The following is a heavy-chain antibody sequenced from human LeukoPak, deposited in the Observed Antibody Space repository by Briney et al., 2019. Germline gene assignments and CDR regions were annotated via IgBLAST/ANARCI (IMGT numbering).Heavy chain of an antibody. CDR2: ISSSSSHI. CDR3: ARDSSRYYYGSGSYFSNVWFDP. CDR1: GFTFSSYS. V-gene: IGHV3-21*01. J-gene: IGHJ5*02. Sequence: GGSLRLSCAASGFTFSSYSMNWVRQAPGKGLEWVSSISSSSSHIYYADSVKGRFTISRDNAKNSLYLQMNSLRAEDTAVYYCARDSSRYYYGSGSYFSNVWFDPWGQGTLVTVSS. D-gene: IGHD3-10*01.